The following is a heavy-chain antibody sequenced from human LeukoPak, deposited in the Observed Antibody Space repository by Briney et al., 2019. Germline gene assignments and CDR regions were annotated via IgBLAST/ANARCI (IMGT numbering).Heavy chain of an antibody. J-gene: IGHJ4*02. Sequence: TGGSLRLSCAASGFTFSSYAMHWVRQAPGKGLEWVAVISYDGSNKYYADSVKGRFTISRDNSKNTLYLQMNSLRAEDTAVYYCAKAARDYWGQGTLVTVSS. V-gene: IGHV3-30-3*01. CDR2: ISYDGSNK. CDR1: GFTFSSYA. CDR3: AKAARDY.